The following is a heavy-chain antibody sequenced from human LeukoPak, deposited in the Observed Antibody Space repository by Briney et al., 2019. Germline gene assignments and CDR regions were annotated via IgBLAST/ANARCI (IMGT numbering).Heavy chain of an antibody. V-gene: IGHV4-39*01. CDR3: ARGLSTVLDFDY. CDR1: GGSISSSSYH. Sequence: SETLSLTCTVSGGSISSSSYHWGWIRQPPGKGLEWIGSIYYSGSTYYNPSLKSRVTISVDTSKNQFSLKLSSVTAADTAVYYCARGLSTVLDFDYWGQGTLVTVSS. D-gene: IGHD1-1*01. CDR2: IYYSGST. J-gene: IGHJ4*02.